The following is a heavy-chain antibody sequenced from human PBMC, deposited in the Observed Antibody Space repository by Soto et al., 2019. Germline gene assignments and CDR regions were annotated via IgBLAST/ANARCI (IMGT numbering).Heavy chain of an antibody. V-gene: IGHV3-33*01. D-gene: IGHD3-3*01. J-gene: IGHJ4*02. Sequence: QVQLVESGGGVVQPGRSLRLSCAASGFTFSGYGMHWVRQAPGKGLEWVAVIWYDGSNKYYADSVKGRFTISRDNSKNTLYLQMNSLRAEDTAVYYCARDGGPLRYLDYWGQGTLVTVSS. CDR2: IWYDGSNK. CDR1: GFTFSGYG. CDR3: ARDGGPLRYLDY.